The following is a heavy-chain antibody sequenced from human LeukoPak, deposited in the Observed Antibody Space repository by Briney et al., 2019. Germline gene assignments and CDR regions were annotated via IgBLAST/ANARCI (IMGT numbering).Heavy chain of an antibody. V-gene: IGHV4-39*07. CDR2: IYNGATT. J-gene: IGHJ5*02. D-gene: IGHD3-10*01. CDR1: GGSITSTDHY. CDR3: ARDSGTTGEVKFDP. Sequence: SETLSLTCSVSGGSITSTDHYWGWIRQPPGKGLEWVGTIYNGATTYYNPSLRSRVSLSADTSKNQFSLNLISVTAADTAVYYCARDSGTTGEVKFDPWGQGTLVTVSS.